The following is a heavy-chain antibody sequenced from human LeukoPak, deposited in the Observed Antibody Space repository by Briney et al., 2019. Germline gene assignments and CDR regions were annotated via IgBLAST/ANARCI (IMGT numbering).Heavy chain of an antibody. J-gene: IGHJ6*02. CDR2: ISYDGSKK. D-gene: IGHD6-13*01. CDR1: GFTFSSYA. CDR3: ARDISSSWSPYYYYGMDV. V-gene: IGHV3-30-3*01. Sequence: AGSLRLSCAVSGFTFSSYAMHWVRQAPGKGQEWVAVISYDGSKKYYSDSVKGPFTISRDNSKNTLYLQMNSLRAEDTAVYYCARDISSSWSPYYYYGMDVWGQGTTVTVSS.